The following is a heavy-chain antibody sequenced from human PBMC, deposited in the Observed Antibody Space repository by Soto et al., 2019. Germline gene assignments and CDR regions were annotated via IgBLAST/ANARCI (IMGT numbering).Heavy chain of an antibody. CDR3: AHRDYYDSSGYLAPAEYFQH. Sequence: SGPKLVNPTQTLTLTCTFSGFSLSTSGVGVGWIRQPPGKALEWLALIYWDGDKRYSPSLKSRPTITKDTSKNQVVLTMTNIDPVDTATYYCAHRDYYDSSGYLAPAEYFQHWGQGTLVTVSS. D-gene: IGHD3-22*01. J-gene: IGHJ1*01. CDR2: IYWDGDK. V-gene: IGHV2-5*02. CDR1: GFSLSTSGVG.